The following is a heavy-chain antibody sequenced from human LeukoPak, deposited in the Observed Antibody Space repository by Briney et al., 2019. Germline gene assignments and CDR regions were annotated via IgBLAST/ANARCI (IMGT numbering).Heavy chain of an antibody. J-gene: IGHJ4*02. D-gene: IGHD2-21*02. Sequence: ASVTVSCKASGYTFTSYGISWVRQAPGQGLEWMGWISAYNGNTNYAQKLQGRVTMTTDTSTSTAYMELRSLRSDDAAVYYCARVGPAYCGGDCYVDYGGQGTRVTVSS. CDR1: GYTFTSYG. CDR3: ARVGPAYCGGDCYVDY. CDR2: ISAYNGNT. V-gene: IGHV1-18*01.